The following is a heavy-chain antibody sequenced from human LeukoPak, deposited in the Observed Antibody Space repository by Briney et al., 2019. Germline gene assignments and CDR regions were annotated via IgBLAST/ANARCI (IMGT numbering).Heavy chain of an antibody. CDR1: GYTFTGYY. CDR2: INPNSGGT. Sequence: ASVKVSCKASGYTFTGYYMHWVRQAPGQGLEWMGRINPNSGGTNYAQKFQGRVTMTRDTSISTAYMELSRLRSDDTAVYYCARHYYSSGSFDYWGQGTLVTVSS. J-gene: IGHJ4*02. CDR3: ARHYYSSGSFDY. V-gene: IGHV1-2*06. D-gene: IGHD3-10*01.